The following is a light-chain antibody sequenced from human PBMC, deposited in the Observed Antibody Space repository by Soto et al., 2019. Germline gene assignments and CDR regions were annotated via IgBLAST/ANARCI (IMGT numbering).Light chain of an antibody. CDR3: QQRSNWPYI. CDR1: QSVSSY. V-gene: IGKV3-11*01. CDR2: DAS. J-gene: IGKJ2*01. Sequence: EIVLTQSPATLSLSPGERATLSCRASQSVSSYLAWYQQKPGQAPRLLIYDASDRATGIPTRFSGSGFGTDFTLTISSLEPEDFAVYYCQQRSNWPYIFGQGTKLEIK.